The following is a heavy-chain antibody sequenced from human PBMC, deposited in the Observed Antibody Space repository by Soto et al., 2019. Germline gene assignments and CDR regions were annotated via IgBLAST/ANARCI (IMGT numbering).Heavy chain of an antibody. CDR3: ATEGRAPIYGREYDY. CDR1: GYTLTELS. V-gene: IGHV1-24*01. D-gene: IGHD3-3*01. Sequence: GASVKVSCKVSGYTLTELSMHWVRQAPVKGLEWMGGFDPEDGETIYAQKVQGRVTMTEDTSTDTAYMELSSLRSEYSGVYYCATEGRAPIYGREYDYWGQGTLVTVSS. J-gene: IGHJ4*02. CDR2: FDPEDGET.